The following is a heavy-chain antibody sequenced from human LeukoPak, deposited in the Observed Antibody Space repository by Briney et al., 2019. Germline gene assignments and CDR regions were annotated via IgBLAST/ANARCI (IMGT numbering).Heavy chain of an antibody. D-gene: IGHD3-22*01. CDR2: ISGSGGST. Sequence: GGSLRLSCAASGFTFSSYAMSWVRQAPGKGLEWVSAISGSGGSTYYADSVKGRFTISRDNSKNTLYLQMNSLRAEDTAVYYCATSPDITMIVVVILLYFDYWGQATLVTVSS. CDR1: GFTFSSYA. V-gene: IGHV3-23*01. J-gene: IGHJ4*02. CDR3: ATSPDITMIVVVILLYFDY.